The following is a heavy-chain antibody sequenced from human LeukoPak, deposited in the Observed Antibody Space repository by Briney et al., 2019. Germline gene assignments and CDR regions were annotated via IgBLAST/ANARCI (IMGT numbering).Heavy chain of an antibody. CDR3: AADSGHAFDI. D-gene: IGHD2-15*01. CDR1: GGSISSYY. J-gene: IGHJ3*02. CDR2: IYYSGST. Sequence: SETLSLTCTVSGGSISSYYWSWIRQPPGKGLEWIGYIYYSGSTNYNPSLKSRVTISVDTSKNQFSLKLSSVTAADTAVYCCAADSGHAFDIWGQGTMVTVSS. V-gene: IGHV4-59*01.